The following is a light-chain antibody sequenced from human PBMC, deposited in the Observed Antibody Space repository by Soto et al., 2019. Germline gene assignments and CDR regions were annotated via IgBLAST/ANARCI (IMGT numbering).Light chain of an antibody. J-gene: IGKJ1*01. CDR2: KAS. Sequence: DIQMTQSPSTLSASIGDRVTITCRASQSISAWLAWYQQKPGKAPKLLIYKASSLESGVPSRFSGSGSGTEFTLTISSLQPDDFATYYCQQYNSDSRTFGQGTKVXXK. CDR3: QQYNSDSRT. V-gene: IGKV1-5*03. CDR1: QSISAW.